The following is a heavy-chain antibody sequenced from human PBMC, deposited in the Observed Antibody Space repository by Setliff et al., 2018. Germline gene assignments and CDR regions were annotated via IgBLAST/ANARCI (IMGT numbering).Heavy chain of an antibody. D-gene: IGHD6-13*01. CDR2: IYHNRVT. CDR3: ARDRRDSNNWYNFQH. J-gene: IGHJ1*01. CDR1: GDSISSNSHY. Sequence: SETLSLTCTVSGDSISSNSHYWGWIRQSLGKGLEWIGNIYHNRVTYDNPSLKSRLTLSLDTSMNQFSLRLTSMTAADTAIYYCARDRRDSNNWYNFQHWGQGTLVTVSS. V-gene: IGHV4-39*07.